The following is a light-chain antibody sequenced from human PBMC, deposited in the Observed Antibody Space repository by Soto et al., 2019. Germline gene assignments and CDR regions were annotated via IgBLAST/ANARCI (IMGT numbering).Light chain of an antibody. J-gene: IGKJ1*01. CDR1: QTVSSSF. V-gene: IGKV3-20*01. CDR3: QQYNSYPWT. Sequence: EIVMTQSPGTLSLSPGERATLSCRASQTVSSSFLAWYQQKPGQAPRLFIYGASSRATGIPDRFSGSGSGTDFTLTISSLQPDDFATYYCQQYNSYPWTFGQGTKVDIK. CDR2: GAS.